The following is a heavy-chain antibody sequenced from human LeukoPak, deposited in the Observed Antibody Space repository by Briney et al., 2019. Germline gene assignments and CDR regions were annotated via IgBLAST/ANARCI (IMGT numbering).Heavy chain of an antibody. CDR3: ARGERVVISAAFDI. J-gene: IGHJ3*02. Sequence: GEPRKTSGKGFGYSFTSFWIGWVRQMPGKGREWMGIIYPVESDARYSPSCQGKGTISADKSTTISHLQWSILEATDTAMYYCARGERVVISAAFDIWGRGPMAPASS. D-gene: IGHD3-3*01. CDR2: IYPVESDA. V-gene: IGHV5-51*01. CDR1: GYSFTSFW.